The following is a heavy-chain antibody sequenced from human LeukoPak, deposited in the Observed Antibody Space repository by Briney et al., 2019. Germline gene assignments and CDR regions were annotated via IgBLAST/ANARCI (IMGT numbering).Heavy chain of an antibody. CDR3: ARDLVDSGAFDI. Sequence: SVKVSCKASGGTFSSYAISWVRQAPGQGLERMGGIIPIFGTANYAQKFQGRVTITADESTSTAYMELSSLRSEDTAVYYCARDLVDSGAFDIWGQGTMVTVSS. J-gene: IGHJ3*02. D-gene: IGHD5-18*01. CDR1: GGTFSSYA. V-gene: IGHV1-69*01. CDR2: IIPIFGTA.